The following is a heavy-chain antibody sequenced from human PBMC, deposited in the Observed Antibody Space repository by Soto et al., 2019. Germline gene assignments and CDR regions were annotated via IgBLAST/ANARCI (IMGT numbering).Heavy chain of an antibody. V-gene: IGHV3-48*02. CDR3: ARSVEGHFDY. CDR1: GFKFSIYS. J-gene: IGHJ4*02. D-gene: IGHD6-19*01. Sequence: EVQLVESGGALVQPGGALRLSCAASGFKFSIYSMNGVRQAPGKGLEWSAYITSDTKTIKYADSVKGRFTISRDNAKNSVYLQMTSRSDEDTAVYYCARSVEGHFDYWGQGTVVTVSS. CDR2: ITSDTKTI.